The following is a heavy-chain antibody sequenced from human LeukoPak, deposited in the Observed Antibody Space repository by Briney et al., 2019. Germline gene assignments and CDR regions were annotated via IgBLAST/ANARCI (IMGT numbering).Heavy chain of an antibody. CDR2: ISYDGSNK. CDR1: GLTFSSYG. V-gene: IGHV3-30*18. Sequence: GRSLRLSCAASGLTFSSYGMHWVRQAPGKGLEWVAVISYDGSNKYYADSVKGRFTISRDNSKNTLYLQMNSLRAEDTAVYYCAKDSHIVVVVAATVDYWGQGTLITVSS. CDR3: AKDSHIVVVVAATVDY. J-gene: IGHJ4*02. D-gene: IGHD2-15*01.